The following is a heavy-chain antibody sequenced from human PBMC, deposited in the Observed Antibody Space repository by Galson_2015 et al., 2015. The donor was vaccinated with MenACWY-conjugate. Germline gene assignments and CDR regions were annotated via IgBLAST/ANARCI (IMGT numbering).Heavy chain of an antibody. Sequence: SLRLSCAASGFTFSAYYMSWFRHTPGKGLEWVSYISSNNRDTNYAESVRGRFTISRDNAKNLLYLQMNSLRAEDTAVYYCARGGVTILRVVLYGMDVWGQGTTVTVSS. J-gene: IGHJ6*02. V-gene: IGHV3-11*06. CDR1: GFTFSAYY. D-gene: IGHD3-3*01. CDR2: ISSNNRDT. CDR3: ARGGVTILRVVLYGMDV.